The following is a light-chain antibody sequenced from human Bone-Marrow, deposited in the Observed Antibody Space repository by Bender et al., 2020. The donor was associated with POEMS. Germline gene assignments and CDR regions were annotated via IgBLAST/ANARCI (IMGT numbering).Light chain of an antibody. Sequence: QSALTQPASVSASPGQSITISCTGTDSDVAMFNLVSWYQQSPGKAPRLIIYDVNKRPSGVSDRFSGSKSARTASLTISGLQAEDEADYYCSSYSSIHTYVFGSGTTVAVL. V-gene: IGLV2-14*02. CDR1: DSDVAMFNL. J-gene: IGLJ1*01. CDR2: DVN. CDR3: SSYSSIHTYV.